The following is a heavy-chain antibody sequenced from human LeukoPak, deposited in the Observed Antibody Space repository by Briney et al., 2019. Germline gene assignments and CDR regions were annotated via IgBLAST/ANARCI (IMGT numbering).Heavy chain of an antibody. Sequence: SETLSLTCAVYGGSFSGYYRSWIRQPPGKGLEWIGEINHSGSTNYNPSLKSRVTISVDTSKIQFSLKLSSVTAADTAVYYCARGRPYYDYVWGSYRPLDYWGQGTLVTVSS. CDR2: INHSGST. J-gene: IGHJ4*02. CDR3: ARGRPYYDYVWGSYRPLDY. CDR1: GGSFSGYY. D-gene: IGHD3-16*02. V-gene: IGHV4-34*01.